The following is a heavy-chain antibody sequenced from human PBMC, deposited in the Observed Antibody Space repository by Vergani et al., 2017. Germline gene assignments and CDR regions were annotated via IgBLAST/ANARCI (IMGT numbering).Heavy chain of an antibody. CDR1: GGTFSSYT. V-gene: IGHV1-69*08. CDR2: IIPILGIA. Sequence: QVQLVQSGAEVKKPGSSVKVSCKASGGTFSSYTISWVRQAPGQGLEWMGRIIPILGIANYAQKFQGRVTITADKSTSTAYMELSSLRSEDTAVYYCARERGGGSQLPSLRFDYWGQGTLVTVSS. J-gene: IGHJ4*02. D-gene: IGHD2-2*01. CDR3: ARERGGGSQLPSLRFDY.